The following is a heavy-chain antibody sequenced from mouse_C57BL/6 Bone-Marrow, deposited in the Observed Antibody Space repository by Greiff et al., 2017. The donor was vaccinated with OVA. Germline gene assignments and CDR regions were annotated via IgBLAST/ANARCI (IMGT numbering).Heavy chain of an antibody. Sequence: EVKVVESGGGLVQPGGSLSLSCAASGFTFTDYYMSWVRQPPGKALEWLGFIRNKANGYTTEYSASVKGRFTISRDNYHSFLYLPMNALIAEDSATYYCARSHLRHYGSSYYFDYWGQGTTLTVSS. CDR1: GFTFTDYY. J-gene: IGHJ2*01. V-gene: IGHV7-3*01. CDR2: IRNKANGYTT. CDR3: ARSHLRHYGSSYYFDY. D-gene: IGHD1-1*01.